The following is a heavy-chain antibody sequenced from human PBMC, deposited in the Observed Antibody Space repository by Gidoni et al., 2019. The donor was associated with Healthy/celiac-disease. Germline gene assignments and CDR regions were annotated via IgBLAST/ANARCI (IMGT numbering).Heavy chain of an antibody. J-gene: IGHJ3*02. D-gene: IGHD3-3*01. V-gene: IGHV4-34*01. CDR2: INQSGST. CDR1: GGSFSGSY. Sequence: QVQLQQWGAGLLKPSDTLSLTCAVSGGSFSGSYWSWIRQPPGKGLEWIGEINQSGSTNYNPSLKSRVTISVDTSKNQFSLKLSSVTAADTAVYYCARGPLITIFGVVIMNAFDIWGQGTMVTVSS. CDR3: ARGPLITIFGVVIMNAFDI.